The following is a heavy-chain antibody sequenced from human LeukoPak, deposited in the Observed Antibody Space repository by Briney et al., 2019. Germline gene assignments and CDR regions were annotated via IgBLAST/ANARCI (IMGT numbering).Heavy chain of an antibody. Sequence: GGSLRLSCAASRFTFRDYVMPWVRQAPGKGLEWVAVIAHDSSQKYYADSVKGRFSISRDNSKNTLYLDMTSLTTEDTAVYFCAKDGASNSYWYFDLWGRGTLVTV. V-gene: IGHV3-30*18. CDR3: AKDGASNSYWYFDL. J-gene: IGHJ2*01. CDR1: RFTFRDYV. D-gene: IGHD4/OR15-4a*01. CDR2: IAHDSSQK.